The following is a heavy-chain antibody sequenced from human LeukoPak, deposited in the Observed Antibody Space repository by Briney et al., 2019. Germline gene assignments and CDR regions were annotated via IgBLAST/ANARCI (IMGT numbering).Heavy chain of an antibody. CDR2: ISSSGSTI. Sequence: GGSLRLSCAASGFTFSSYEMNWVRQAPGKGLEWVSYISSSGSTIYYADSVKGRFTISRDNAKNSLYLQMNSLRAEDTAVYYCARVVTIFGVVIGFDPWGQGTLVTVPS. D-gene: IGHD3-3*01. J-gene: IGHJ5*02. CDR3: ARVVTIFGVVIGFDP. V-gene: IGHV3-48*03. CDR1: GFTFSSYE.